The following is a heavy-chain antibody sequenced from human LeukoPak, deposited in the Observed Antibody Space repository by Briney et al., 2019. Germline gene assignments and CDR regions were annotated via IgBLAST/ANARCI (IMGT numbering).Heavy chain of an antibody. D-gene: IGHD1-26*01. CDR2: IYYSGST. Sequence: SETLSLTCTVSGGSISSSSYYWGWIRQPPGKGLEWIGSIYYSGSTYYNPSLKSRVTISVDTSKNQFSLKLSSVTAADTAVYYCARHLGPPIVGAELVDYWGQGTLVTVSS. J-gene: IGHJ4*02. V-gene: IGHV4-39*01. CDR1: GGSISSSSYY. CDR3: ARHLGPPIVGAELVDY.